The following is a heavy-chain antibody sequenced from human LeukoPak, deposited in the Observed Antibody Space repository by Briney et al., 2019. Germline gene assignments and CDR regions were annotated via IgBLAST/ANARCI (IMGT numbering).Heavy chain of an antibody. CDR2: ISSSGDST. Sequence: GGSLRLSCAASGFTFSRFAMSWVRQAPGKGLEWVSGISSSGDSTYYADSVKGRFTISRDNSKNTLYLQMNGLRAEDTAIYYCATYRRGYHDSSESYYFDYWGQGTLVTVSS. CDR1: GFTFSRFA. CDR3: ATYRRGYHDSSESYYFDY. V-gene: IGHV3-23*01. D-gene: IGHD3-22*01. J-gene: IGHJ4*02.